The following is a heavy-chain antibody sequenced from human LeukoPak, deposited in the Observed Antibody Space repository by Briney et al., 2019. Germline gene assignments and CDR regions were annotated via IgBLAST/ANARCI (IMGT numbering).Heavy chain of an antibody. Sequence: PVGSLRLSCAASVFTFSIYAMTWGLQAPGKGLELVSVISGSGGNTYYTDPVKGRFTISRDNSKNTLYVQMTSLRAEDTAVYYCAKEIHATRGYYVDFWGQGTLVTVSS. J-gene: IGHJ4*02. V-gene: IGHV3-23*01. CDR3: AKEIHATRGYYVDF. CDR1: VFTFSIYA. CDR2: ISGSGGNT. D-gene: IGHD5-18*01.